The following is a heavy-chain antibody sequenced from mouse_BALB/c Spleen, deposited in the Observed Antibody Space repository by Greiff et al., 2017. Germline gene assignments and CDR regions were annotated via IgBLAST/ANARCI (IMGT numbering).Heavy chain of an antibody. CDR3: ARQYDYDRYYYAMDY. CDR1: GFTFSSYA. D-gene: IGHD2-4*01. CDR2: ISSGGSYT. V-gene: IGHV5-9-3*01. J-gene: IGHJ4*01. Sequence: EVQGVESGGGLVKPGGSLKLSCAASGFTFSSYAMSWVRQTPEKRLEWVATISSGGSYTYYPDSVKGRFTISRDNAKNTLYLQMSSLRSEDTAMYYCARQYDYDRYYYAMDYWGQGTSVTVSS.